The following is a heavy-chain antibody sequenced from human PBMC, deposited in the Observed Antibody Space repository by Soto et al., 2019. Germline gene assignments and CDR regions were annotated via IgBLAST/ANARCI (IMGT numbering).Heavy chain of an antibody. D-gene: IGHD3-22*01. Sequence: ASVKVSCKASGYTFTSYYMHWVRQAPGQGLEWMGIINPSGGSTSYAQKFQGRVTMTRDTSTSTVYMELSSLRSEDTAVYYCARYFYYDSSGYYALDYWGQGTLVTVSS. CDR2: INPSGGST. J-gene: IGHJ4*02. CDR1: GYTFTSYY. CDR3: ARYFYYDSSGYYALDY. V-gene: IGHV1-46*01.